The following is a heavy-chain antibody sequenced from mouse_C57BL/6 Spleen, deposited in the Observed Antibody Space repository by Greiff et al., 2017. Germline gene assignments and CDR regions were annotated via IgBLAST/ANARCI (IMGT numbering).Heavy chain of an antibody. V-gene: IGHV5-9-1*02. J-gene: IGHJ3*01. CDR2: ISSGGDYI. CDR1: GFTFSSYA. Sequence: EVMLVESGEGLVKPGGSLKLSCAASGFTFSSYAMSWVRQTPEKRLEWVAYISSGGDYIYYADPVKGRFTISSDNARNTLYLQMSSLKSEDTAMYYFTREEDYYGSSRFANRGQGTLVTVSA. CDR3: TREEDYYGSSRFAN. D-gene: IGHD1-1*01.